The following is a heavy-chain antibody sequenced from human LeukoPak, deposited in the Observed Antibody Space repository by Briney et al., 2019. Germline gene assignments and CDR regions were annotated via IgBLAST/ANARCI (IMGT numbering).Heavy chain of an antibody. D-gene: IGHD2-21*01. J-gene: IGHJ4*02. CDR3: ARGRLRGDFDY. CDR2: ISGSGGST. V-gene: IGHV3-23*01. CDR1: GFTFSSYA. Sequence: PGGSLRLSCAASGFTFSSYAMSWVRQAPGKGLEWVSAISGSGGSTYYADSVKGRFTISRDNARNTLYLQMNSLRAEDTAVYYCARGRLRGDFDYWGQGTLVTVSS.